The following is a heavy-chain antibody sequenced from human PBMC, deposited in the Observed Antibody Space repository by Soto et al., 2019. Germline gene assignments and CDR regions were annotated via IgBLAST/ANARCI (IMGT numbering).Heavy chain of an antibody. D-gene: IGHD3-22*01. CDR2: INPNSGGT. J-gene: IGHJ5*02. V-gene: IGHV1-2*04. CDR1: GYTFTGYY. Sequence: ASVNVSCKASGYTFTGYYMHWVQQAPGQGLEWMGWINPNSGGTNYAQKFQGWVTMTRDTSISTAYMELSRLRSDDTAVYYCARATKTTYYYDSSGYSVPNWFDPWGQGTLVTVSA. CDR3: ARATKTTYYYDSSGYSVPNWFDP.